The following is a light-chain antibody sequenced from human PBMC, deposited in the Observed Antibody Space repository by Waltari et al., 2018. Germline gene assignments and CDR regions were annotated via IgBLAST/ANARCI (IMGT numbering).Light chain of an antibody. V-gene: IGLV2-14*03. Sequence: QSALTQPASVSGSPGQSITISCLGTSSDGGGYNYVSWYQQHPGKAPKVRIYDVSNRPSGVSNRFSGSKSGNTASLTISGLQAEDEADYYCSSYTSGNTVIFGGGTKLTVL. CDR3: SSYTSGNTVI. CDR2: DVS. CDR1: SSDGGGYNY. J-gene: IGLJ2*01.